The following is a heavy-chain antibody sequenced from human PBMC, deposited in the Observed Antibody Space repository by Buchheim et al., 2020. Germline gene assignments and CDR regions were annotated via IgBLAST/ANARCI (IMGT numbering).Heavy chain of an antibody. V-gene: IGHV1-8*01. CDR3: ARAVAGAVDYYYGMDV. Sequence: QVQLVQSGAEVKKPGASVKVSCKASGYTFTSYDINWVRQATGQGLEWMGWMNPNSGNTGYAQKFQGRVTMHRTTSITTPYMELSSLRSEDTAVYYCARAVAGAVDYYYGMDVWGQGTT. J-gene: IGHJ6*02. CDR2: MNPNSGNT. CDR1: GYTFTSYD. D-gene: IGHD6-19*01.